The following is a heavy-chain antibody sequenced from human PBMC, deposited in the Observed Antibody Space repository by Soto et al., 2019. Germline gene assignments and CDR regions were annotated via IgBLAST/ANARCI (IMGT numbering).Heavy chain of an antibody. CDR2: ISAYNGNT. D-gene: IGHD6-13*01. J-gene: IGHJ5*02. Sequence: ASVKVSCQASGYTFTSYGISWVRQAPGQGLEWMGWISAYNGNTNYAQKLQGRVTMTTDTSTSTAYMELRSLRSDDTAVYYCARESSSWSYNWFDPWGQGTLVTVSS. CDR1: GYTFTSYG. V-gene: IGHV1-18*01. CDR3: ARESSSWSYNWFDP.